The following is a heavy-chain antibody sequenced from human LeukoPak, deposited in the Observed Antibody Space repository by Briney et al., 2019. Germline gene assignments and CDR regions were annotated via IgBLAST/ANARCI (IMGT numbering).Heavy chain of an antibody. V-gene: IGHV3-20*01. Sequence: GGSLRLSCAASGFTFADYGMSWVRQAPGKGLEWVSAINWNGGSTGYADSVKGRFTISRDNAKNSLYLQMNSLRAEDMALYHCARAYYYDSSGYFPDWGQGTLVTVSS. CDR1: GFTFADYG. CDR3: ARAYYYDSSGYFPD. D-gene: IGHD3-22*01. CDR2: INWNGGST. J-gene: IGHJ4*02.